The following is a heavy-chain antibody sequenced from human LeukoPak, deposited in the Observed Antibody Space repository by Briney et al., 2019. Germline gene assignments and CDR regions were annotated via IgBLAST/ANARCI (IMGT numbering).Heavy chain of an antibody. Sequence: GGSLRLSCAASGFTFSSYSMNWVRQAPGKGLEWVSTISSSSSYIYYADSVKGRFTISRDNAKNSLYLQMNSLRAEDTAVYYCARDFDDYVWGSYQRGTYNWFDPWGQGTLVTVSS. CDR2: ISSSSSYI. V-gene: IGHV3-21*01. CDR1: GFTFSSYS. CDR3: ARDFDDYVWGSYQRGTYNWFDP. D-gene: IGHD3-16*01. J-gene: IGHJ5*02.